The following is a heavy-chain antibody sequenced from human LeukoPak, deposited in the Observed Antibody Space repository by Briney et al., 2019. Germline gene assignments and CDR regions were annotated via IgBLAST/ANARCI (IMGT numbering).Heavy chain of an antibody. CDR2: ISSSGSTI. V-gene: IGHV3-11*01. D-gene: IGHD3-9*01. J-gene: IGHJ4*02. Sequence: GGSLRLSCAASGFTFSDYCMSWIRQTPGKGLEWVSYISSSGSTIYYADSVKGRFTISRDNAKNSLYLQMNSLRAEDTAVYYCASFYDILTGYDYWGQGTLVTVSS. CDR1: GFTFSDYC. CDR3: ASFYDILTGYDY.